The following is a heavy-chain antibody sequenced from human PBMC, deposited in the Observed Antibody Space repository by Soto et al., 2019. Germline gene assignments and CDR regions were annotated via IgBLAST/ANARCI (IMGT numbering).Heavy chain of an antibody. D-gene: IGHD6-25*01. V-gene: IGHV2-5*02. CDR2: IYWDDDT. CDR1: GFSLSTSGVG. J-gene: IGHJ4*02. CDR3: AHTPVAASTFGLDFDY. Sequence: QITLKESGPTLVNPTQTLTLTCTFSGFSLSTSGVGVGWIRQPPGKALGWLTLIYWDDDTRYNPSLKRRLAITKDTSKNQVDLTITDVDPADTATYYCAHTPVAASTFGLDFDYWGQGTLVTVSS.